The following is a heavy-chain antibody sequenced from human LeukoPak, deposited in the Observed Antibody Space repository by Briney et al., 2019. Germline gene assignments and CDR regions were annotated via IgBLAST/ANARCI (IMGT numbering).Heavy chain of an antibody. J-gene: IGHJ6*03. CDR1: GESISGFY. V-gene: IGHV4-59*08. CDR2: IYYSGST. Sequence: SETLSLTCTVSGESISGFYWNWIRQPPGKGLEWLGYIYYSGSTNYNPSLKSRVSISIDTSKNQFSLKLSSVTAADTAVYYCARHEEIWFGESFMDVWGKGTTVTVSS. D-gene: IGHD3-10*01. CDR3: ARHEEIWFGESFMDV.